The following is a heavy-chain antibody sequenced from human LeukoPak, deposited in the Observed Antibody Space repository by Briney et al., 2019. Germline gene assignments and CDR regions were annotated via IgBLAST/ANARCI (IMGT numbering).Heavy chain of an antibody. Sequence: GGSLTLSCAVSGFTFSNYWMTWVRQTPGKGLEWVSTVNADGGNTYYADSVKGRFTISRDNSKSTLILQMNSLRVEDTALYYCTKRVKYGGTWDHFADWGQGTLVTVSS. CDR1: GFTFSNYW. D-gene: IGHD1-26*01. V-gene: IGHV3-23*01. CDR2: VNADGGNT. CDR3: TKRVKYGGTWDHFAD. J-gene: IGHJ4*02.